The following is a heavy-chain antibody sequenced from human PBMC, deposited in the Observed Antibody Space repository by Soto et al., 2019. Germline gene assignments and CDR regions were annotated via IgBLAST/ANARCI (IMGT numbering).Heavy chain of an antibody. D-gene: IGHD6-19*01. CDR3: LSSGFGPTSTAQFDY. V-gene: IGHV5-10-1*01. CDR1: GYSFTSYW. J-gene: IGHJ4*02. Sequence: PXESLKISCKGSGYSFTSYWISWVRQMPGKGLEWTGRIDPSDSYTNYSPSFQGHVTISADKSISTAYLQWSSLKASDTAMYYCLSSGFGPTSTAQFDYWGQGTLVTVSS. CDR2: IDPSDSYT.